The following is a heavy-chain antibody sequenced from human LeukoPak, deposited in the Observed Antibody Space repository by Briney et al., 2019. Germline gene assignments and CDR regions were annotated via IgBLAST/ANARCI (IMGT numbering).Heavy chain of an antibody. D-gene: IGHD3-10*01. Sequence: GASVKVSCKASGYTFTSYIMNWVRQATGQGLDWMGWMNPNSGDAGSVQKFQGRVSMTRNTSITTAYLELSSLKSEDTAMYYCVSLVRGIPYWGQGTLITVSS. CDR2: MNPNSGDA. CDR3: VSLVRGIPY. J-gene: IGHJ4*02. V-gene: IGHV1-8*01. CDR1: GYTFTSYI.